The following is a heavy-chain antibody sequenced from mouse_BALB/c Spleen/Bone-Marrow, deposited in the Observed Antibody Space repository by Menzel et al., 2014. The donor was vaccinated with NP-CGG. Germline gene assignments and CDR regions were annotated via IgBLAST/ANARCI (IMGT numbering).Heavy chain of an antibody. CDR3: RTFRGGNVAVMFPY. CDR2: ISYSVST. D-gene: IGHD2-1*01. V-gene: IGHV3-8*02. Sequence: EVQLVESGPSLVKPSQTLSLTCSVTGDSITSGYWNWIRKFPGNKLEYMGYISYSVSTYYNPSLKSRISITRDTSKNQYFLQLSSVTTEDTATYCCRTFRGGNVAVMFPYWGQGTLVTVSA. J-gene: IGHJ3*01. CDR1: GDSITSGY.